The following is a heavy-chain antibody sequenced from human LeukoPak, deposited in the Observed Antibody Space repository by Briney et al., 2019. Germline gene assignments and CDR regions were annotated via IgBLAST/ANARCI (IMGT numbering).Heavy chain of an antibody. V-gene: IGHV4-59*01. CDR1: GGSISSYY. CDR3: ARPGREVRGVIYY. J-gene: IGHJ4*02. Sequence: SETLSLTCTVSGGSISSYYWSWIRQPPGKGLEWIGYIYYSGSTNYNPSLKSRVTISVDTSKNQFSLKLSSVTAADTAVYYRARPGREVRGVIYYWGQGTLVTVSS. D-gene: IGHD3-10*01. CDR2: IYYSGST.